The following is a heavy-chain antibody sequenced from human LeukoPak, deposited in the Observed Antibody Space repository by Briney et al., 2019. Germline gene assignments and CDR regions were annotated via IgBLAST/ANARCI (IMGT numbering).Heavy chain of an antibody. J-gene: IGHJ3*02. D-gene: IGHD3-16*01. CDR1: GGSISSSS. CDR3: ARGGEAFDI. V-gene: IGHV3-21*01. Sequence: ETLSLTCTVSGGSISSSSYYWGWIRQPPGKGLEWVSSISSSSSYIYYADSVKGRFTISRDNAKNSLYLQMNSLRAEDTAVYYCARGGEAFDIWGQGTMVTVSS. CDR2: ISSSSSYI.